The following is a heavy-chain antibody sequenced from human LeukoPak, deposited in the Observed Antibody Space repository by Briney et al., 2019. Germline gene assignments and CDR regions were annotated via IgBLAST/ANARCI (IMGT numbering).Heavy chain of an antibody. J-gene: IGHJ4*02. CDR1: GYTFTGYY. CDR2: INPNSGGT. Sequence: GASVKVSCKASGYTFTGYYMHWVRQAPGQGLEWMGWINPNSGGTNYAQKFQGRVTMTRDTSISTAYMELNSLTSDDTAVYYCARDHRSGATDYWGQGTLVTVSS. V-gene: IGHV1-2*02. D-gene: IGHD3-10*01. CDR3: ARDHRSGATDY.